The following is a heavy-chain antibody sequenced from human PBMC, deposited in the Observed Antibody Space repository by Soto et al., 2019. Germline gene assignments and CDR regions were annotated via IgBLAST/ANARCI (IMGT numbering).Heavy chain of an antibody. CDR3: ANQRGGYDRDFDY. D-gene: IGHD5-12*01. CDR2: IYSGGST. Sequence: EVQLVESGGGLVQPGGSLRLSCAASGSTVSSNYMSWVRQAPGKGLEWVSVIYSGGSTYYADSVKGSFTISRDNAKNTLYLQMNSLSAEDTAVYYCANQRGGYDRDFDYWGQGTLVTVSS. V-gene: IGHV3-66*01. CDR1: GSTVSSNY. J-gene: IGHJ4*02.